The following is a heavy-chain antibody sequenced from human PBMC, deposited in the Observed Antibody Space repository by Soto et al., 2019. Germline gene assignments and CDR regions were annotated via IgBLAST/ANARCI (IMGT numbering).Heavy chain of an antibody. CDR1: GYGFTTYG. CDR2: ISAHNCNT. CDR3: ARGRYGYY. D-gene: IGHD1-1*01. V-gene: IGHV1-18*01. Sequence: QVHVVQPGAEVKKPGASVKVSCKGSGYGFTTYGITWVRQAPGQGLEWMAWISAHNCNTNYAQKLQGRVTVTRDTSTSTAYMELRRLRSDDTAVYYCARGRYGYYWGPGALVTVSS. J-gene: IGHJ4*02.